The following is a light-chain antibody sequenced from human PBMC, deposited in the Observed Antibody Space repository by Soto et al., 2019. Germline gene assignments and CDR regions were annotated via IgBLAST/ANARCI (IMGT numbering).Light chain of an antibody. CDR2: GAS. V-gene: IGKV3-20*01. CDR1: QSVSSSY. J-gene: IGKJ3*01. CDR3: QQYGNSPFT. Sequence: EIVLTQSPGTLSLSPGERATLSCRASQSVSSSYLAWYQQKPGQAPRLLIYGASSRATGIPDRFSGSGSGTEFTLTISRLESEDLAVYYCQQYGNSPFTFGPGTKVDIK.